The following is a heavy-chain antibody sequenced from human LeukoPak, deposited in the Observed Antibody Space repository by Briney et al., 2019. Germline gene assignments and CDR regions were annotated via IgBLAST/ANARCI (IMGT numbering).Heavy chain of an antibody. D-gene: IGHD6-19*01. CDR3: ARNQAVAANRGAFDI. J-gene: IGHJ3*02. V-gene: IGHV4-39*01. CDR1: GGSINSSSYY. CDR2: IYYSGST. Sequence: KPSETLSLTCTVSGGSINSSSYYWGWIRQPPGKGLEWIGTIYYSGSTYYNPSLKSRVTISVDTSKNQFSLKLDSMTEIDTAMYYCARNQAVAANRGAFDIWGQGTMVTVSS.